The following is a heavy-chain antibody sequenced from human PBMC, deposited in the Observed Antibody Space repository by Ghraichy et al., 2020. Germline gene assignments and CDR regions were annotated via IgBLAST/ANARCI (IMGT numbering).Heavy chain of an antibody. CDR2: INSDGSST. D-gene: IGHD5-12*01. CDR1: GFTFSSYW. Sequence: GASLNISCAASGFTFSSYWMHWVRQAPGKGLVWVSRINSDGSSTSYADSVKGRFTISRDNAKNTLYLQMNSLRAEDTAVYYCAREKWSGYDSPTLDYWGQGTLVTVSS. CDR3: AREKWSGYDSPTLDY. V-gene: IGHV3-74*01. J-gene: IGHJ4*02.